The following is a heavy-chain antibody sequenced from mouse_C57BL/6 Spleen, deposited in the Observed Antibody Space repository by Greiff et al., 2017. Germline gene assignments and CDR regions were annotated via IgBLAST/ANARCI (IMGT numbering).Heavy chain of an antibody. CDR1: GYTFTSYT. D-gene: IGHD1-1*01. J-gene: IGHJ4*01. Sequence: VMLVESGAELARPGASVKMSCKASGYTFTSYTMHWVKQRPGQGLEWIGYINPSSGYTKYNQKFKDKATLTADKSSSTAYMQLSSLTSEDSAVYYCATPYGSSLYYYAMDYWGQGTSVTVSS. V-gene: IGHV1-4*01. CDR2: INPSSGYT. CDR3: ATPYGSSLYYYAMDY.